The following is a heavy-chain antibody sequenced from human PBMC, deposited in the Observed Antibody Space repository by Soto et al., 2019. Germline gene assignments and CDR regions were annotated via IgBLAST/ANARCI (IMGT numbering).Heavy chain of an antibody. CDR2: ISGSGGST. CDR1: GFTFSSYA. J-gene: IGHJ4*02. V-gene: IGHV3-23*01. D-gene: IGHD3-22*01. CDR3: ASSGTYYYDSSGYSGGY. Sequence: GGSLRLSCAASGFTFSSYAMSWVRQAPGKGLEWVSAISGSGGSTYYADSVKGRFTISRDNSKNTLYLQMNSLRAEDTAVYYCASSGTYYYDSSGYSGGYWGQGTLVTVSS.